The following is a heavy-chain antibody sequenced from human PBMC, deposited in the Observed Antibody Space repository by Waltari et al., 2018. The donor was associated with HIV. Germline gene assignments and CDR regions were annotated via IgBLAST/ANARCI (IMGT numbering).Heavy chain of an antibody. CDR3: ARGALYGESLYYYYMDV. D-gene: IGHD4-17*01. J-gene: IGHJ6*03. V-gene: IGHV1-8*01. CDR2: MNPNSGNT. Sequence: QVQLVQSGAEVRKRGASVKVSCTASGYTFTSYDINWVRQATGQGLEWMGWMNPNSGNTGYAQKFQGRVTMTRNTSISTAYMELSSLRSEDTAVYYCARGALYGESLYYYYMDVWGKGTTVTVSS. CDR1: GYTFTSYD.